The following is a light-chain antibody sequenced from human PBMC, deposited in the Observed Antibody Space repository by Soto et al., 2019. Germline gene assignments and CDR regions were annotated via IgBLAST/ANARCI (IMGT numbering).Light chain of an antibody. CDR1: QDISDW. CDR3: QQGKSFPFT. J-gene: IGKJ4*01. V-gene: IGKV1-12*01. Sequence: DIQMTQFPSSVSASVGDRVTITCRASQDISDWLAWYQQKPGKAPQILMYATSRLQNRVPSRFSGSGSGTDFTLTISSLQYEDFETYYCQQGKSFPFTFGGGTKVEIK. CDR2: ATS.